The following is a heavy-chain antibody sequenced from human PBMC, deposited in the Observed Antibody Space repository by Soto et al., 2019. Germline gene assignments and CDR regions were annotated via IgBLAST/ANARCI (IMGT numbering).Heavy chain of an antibody. D-gene: IGHD2-2*01. CDR1: GFTFSSYS. CDR2: ISSSSSTI. CDR3: ARDRVVVVPAAIDNYYYYGMDV. Sequence: EVQLVESGGGLVQPGGSLRLSCAASGFTFSSYSMNWVRQAPGKGLEWVSYISSSSSTIYYADSVKGRFTISRDNAKNXXYXQXTSLRAEDTAVYYCARDRVVVVPAAIDNYYYYGMDVWGQGTTVTVSS. V-gene: IGHV3-48*01. J-gene: IGHJ6*02.